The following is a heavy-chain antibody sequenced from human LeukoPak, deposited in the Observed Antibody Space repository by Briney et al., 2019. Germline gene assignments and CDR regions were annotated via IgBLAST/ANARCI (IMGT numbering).Heavy chain of an antibody. CDR2: IRYDGSNT. CDR3: ATYRQVLLPFES. J-gene: IGHJ4*02. CDR1: GFTFSSYG. D-gene: IGHD2-8*02. Sequence: RSGGSLRLSCATSGFTFSSYGMHWVRQAPGKGLEWVAFIRYDGSNTYYADSVKGRFTISRDNSKSTLSLQMNSLRAEDTAIYYCATYRQVLLPFESWGQGTLVTVS. V-gene: IGHV3-30*02.